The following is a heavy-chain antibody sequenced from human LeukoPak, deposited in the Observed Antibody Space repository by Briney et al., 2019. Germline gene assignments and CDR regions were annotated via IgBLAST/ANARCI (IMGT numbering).Heavy chain of an antibody. J-gene: IGHJ2*01. Sequence: GGSLRLSCAASGFTFSSYAMSWVRQAPGKGLEWVSAIIGSGGTTYYADSVKGRFTISRDNSKNTLYLQMNSLRAEDTAVYYCAKDHLTGYLWYFDLWGRGTLVTVSS. CDR3: AKDHLTGYLWYFDL. D-gene: IGHD3-9*01. CDR2: IIGSGGTT. CDR1: GFTFSSYA. V-gene: IGHV3-23*01.